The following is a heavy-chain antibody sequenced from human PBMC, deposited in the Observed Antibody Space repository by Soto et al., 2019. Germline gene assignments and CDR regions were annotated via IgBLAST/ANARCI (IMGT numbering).Heavy chain of an antibody. J-gene: IGHJ6*03. CDR3: ARDNQGHDFWCGKEDDYYMDV. V-gene: IGHV4-31*03. D-gene: IGHD3-3*01. CDR1: GGSISSGGYY. Sequence: QVQLQESGPGLVKPSQTLSLTCTVSGGSISSGGYYWSWIRQHPGKVLEWIGYIYYSGSTYYNPSLNIRGTISVDTSKNQFSLQLSSVTAADTAVYYCARDNQGHDFWCGKEDDYYMDVWGKGTTVTVSS. CDR2: IYYSGST.